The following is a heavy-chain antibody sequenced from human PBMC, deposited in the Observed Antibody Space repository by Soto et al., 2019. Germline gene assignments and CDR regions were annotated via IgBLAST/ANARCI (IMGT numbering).Heavy chain of an antibody. CDR2: ISYDGSDK. Sequence: QVQLVESGGGVVQPGRSLRLSCAASGFTFSSYAMHWVRQAPGKGLEWVAVISYDGSDKYYADSVKGRFTISRASSKITLNLQMNSLRADDTAGYYCAKALGELSPESYDYWGQGTLITVSS. V-gene: IGHV3-30*18. J-gene: IGHJ4*02. CDR1: GFTFSSYA. CDR3: AKALGELSPESYDY. D-gene: IGHD3-16*02.